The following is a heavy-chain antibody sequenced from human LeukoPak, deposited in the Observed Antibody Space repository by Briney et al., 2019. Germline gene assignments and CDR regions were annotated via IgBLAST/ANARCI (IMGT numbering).Heavy chain of an antibody. V-gene: IGHV3-64*01. CDR2: ISSNGGST. CDR3: ASSSYSSSWRRGSAFDI. J-gene: IGHJ3*02. D-gene: IGHD6-13*01. CDR1: GFTFSSYA. Sequence: GGSLRLSCAASGFTFSSYAMHWVRQAPGKGLEYVSAISSNGGSTYYANSVKGRFTISRDNSKNTLYLQMGSLRAEDMAVYYCASSSYSSSWRRGSAFDIWGQGTMVTVSS.